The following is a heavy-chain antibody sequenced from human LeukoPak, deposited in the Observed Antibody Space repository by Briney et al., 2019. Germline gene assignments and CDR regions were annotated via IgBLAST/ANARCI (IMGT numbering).Heavy chain of an antibody. V-gene: IGHV3-33*01. CDR2: IWYDGSEK. Sequence: GGSLRLSCAASGFTFSSYGIAWVRQAPAKGLEWVAVIWYDGSEKYYADSVKGRFTISRDQSKNTAYLQMNSLRAEDTAVYYCARLGSGWSFDYWGQGALVTVSS. CDR1: GFTFSSYG. J-gene: IGHJ4*02. CDR3: ARLGSGWSFDY. D-gene: IGHD6-19*01.